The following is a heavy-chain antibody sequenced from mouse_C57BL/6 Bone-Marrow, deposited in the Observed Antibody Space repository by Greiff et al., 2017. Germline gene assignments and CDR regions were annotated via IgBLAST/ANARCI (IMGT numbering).Heavy chain of an antibody. Sequence: EVQVVESGGGLVQPKGSLKLSCAASGFTFNTYAMHWVRQAPGKGLEWVARIRSKSSNYATYYADSVKDRFTISRDDSQSMLYLQMNNLKTEDTAMYYCVREGAGVGYFDVWGTGTTVTVSS. CDR1: GFTFNTYA. CDR2: IRSKSSNYAT. V-gene: IGHV10-3*01. J-gene: IGHJ1*03. D-gene: IGHD1-1*01. CDR3: VREGAGVGYFDV.